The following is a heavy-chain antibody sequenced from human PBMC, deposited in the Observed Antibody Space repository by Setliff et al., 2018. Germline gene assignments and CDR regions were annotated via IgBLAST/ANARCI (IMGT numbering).Heavy chain of an antibody. D-gene: IGHD3-16*02. CDR1: GGTFSSYA. CDR3: ARGKVLYDYVWGSYRYEDYYYGMDV. V-gene: IGHV1-69*13. J-gene: IGHJ6*02. CDR2: IIPIFGAA. Sequence: ASVKVSCKASGGTFSSYAISWVRQAPGQGLEWMGGIIPIFGAANYAQKFQGRVTITADESTGTAYMELSSLRSEDTAVYYCARGKVLYDYVWGSYRYEDYYYGMDVWGQGTTVTVSS.